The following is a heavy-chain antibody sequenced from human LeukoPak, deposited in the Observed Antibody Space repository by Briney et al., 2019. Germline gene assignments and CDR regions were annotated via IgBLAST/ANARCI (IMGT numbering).Heavy chain of an antibody. CDR3: ARGLSITMIVVVIPDAFDI. V-gene: IGHV4-39*07. J-gene: IGHJ3*02. Sequence: SETLSLTCTVSGGSISSSSYYWGWIRQPPGKGLEWIGSIYYSGSTYYNPSLKSRVTISVDTSKNQFSLKLSSVTAADTAVYYCARGLSITMIVVVIPDAFDIWGQGTVVTVSS. CDR1: GGSISSSSYY. D-gene: IGHD3-22*01. CDR2: IYYSGST.